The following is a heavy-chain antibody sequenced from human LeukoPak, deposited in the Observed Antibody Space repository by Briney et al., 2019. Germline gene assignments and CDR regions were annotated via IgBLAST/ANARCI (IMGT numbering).Heavy chain of an antibody. J-gene: IGHJ5*01. V-gene: IGHV3-11*01. Sequence: GGSLRLSCAASGFTFSDSYMSWIRQAPGEGLDWLACISSSGHTIYYAESVRGRFTISRDNAKNSLYLQLNSLRPEDTAVYYCAQTGRDNYFDSWGQGTLVTVSS. CDR1: GFTFSDSY. CDR2: ISSSGHTI. CDR3: AQTGRDNYFDS.